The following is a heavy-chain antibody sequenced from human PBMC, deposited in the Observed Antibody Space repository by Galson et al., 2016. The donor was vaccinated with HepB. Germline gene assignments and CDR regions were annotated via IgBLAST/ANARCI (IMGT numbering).Heavy chain of an antibody. CDR1: GFSFRSYW. D-gene: IGHD5-24*01. Sequence: SLRLSCAASGFSFRSYWMSWVRQAPGKGLERVANIKDDGSETYYVDSVKGRFTISRDNAKNSVYLQLNSLRAEDTAVYYCARDRGWQTFDYWGQGTLVTVSS. V-gene: IGHV3-7*03. CDR3: ARDRGWQTFDY. J-gene: IGHJ4*02. CDR2: IKDDGSET.